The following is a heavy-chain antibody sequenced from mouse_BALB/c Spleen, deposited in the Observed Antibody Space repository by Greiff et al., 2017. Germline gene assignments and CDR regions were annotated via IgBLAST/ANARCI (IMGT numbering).Heavy chain of an antibody. J-gene: IGHJ1*01. Sequence: LQQPGSELVRPGASVKLSCKASGYTFTSYWMHWVKQRHGQGLEWIGNIYPGSGSTNYDEKFKSKGTLTVDTSSSTAYMHLSSLTSEDSAVYYCTRFDGNYNVWGAGTTVTVAS. CDR1: GYTFTSYW. CDR2: IYPGSGST. D-gene: IGHD2-1*01. V-gene: IGHV1S22*01. CDR3: TRFDGNYNV.